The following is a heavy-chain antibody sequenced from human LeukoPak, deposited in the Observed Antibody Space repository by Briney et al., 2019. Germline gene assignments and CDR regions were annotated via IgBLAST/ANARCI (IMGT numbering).Heavy chain of an antibody. Sequence: PGGSLRLSCAASGFTLTNYGIHWVRQAPGKGLEWVAVITYDGSGKWYADAVKGRFTISRDNSKNTLYLQMNSLRSEDTAVYYCAKDHVIMVRGGYFSMDVWGQGTTVIVSS. CDR1: GFTLTNYG. D-gene: IGHD3-10*01. J-gene: IGHJ6*02. V-gene: IGHV3-30*18. CDR2: ITYDGSGK. CDR3: AKDHVIMVRGGYFSMDV.